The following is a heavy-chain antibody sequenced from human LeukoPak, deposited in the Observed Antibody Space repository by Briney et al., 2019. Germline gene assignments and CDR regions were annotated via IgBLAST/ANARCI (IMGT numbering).Heavy chain of an antibody. CDR3: ARAYVIAAAPSGDY. Sequence: GGSLRLSCAASNFAFSTYAMTWVRQAPGKGLEWVANIKTDGSEKYYVGSVKGRFTISRDNSKNTLYLQMNSLRAEDTAIYYCARAYVIAAAPSGDYWGQGTPVTVSS. CDR2: IKTDGSEK. V-gene: IGHV3-7*01. D-gene: IGHD6-13*01. J-gene: IGHJ4*02. CDR1: NFAFSTYA.